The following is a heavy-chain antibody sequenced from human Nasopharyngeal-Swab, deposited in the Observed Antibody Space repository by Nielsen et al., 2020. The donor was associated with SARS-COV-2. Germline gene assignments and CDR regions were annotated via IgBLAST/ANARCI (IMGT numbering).Heavy chain of an antibody. J-gene: IGHJ5*02. V-gene: IGHV3-33*01. CDR3: ARDKESDDFWSGYYPEKNWFDP. CDR1: GFTFSSYG. Sequence: GESLKISCAASGFTFSSYGMHLVRQAPGKGLEWVAIIWYDGSNKYYADSVKGRFTISRDNAKNSLYLQMNSLRAEDTAVYYCARDKESDDFWSGYYPEKNWFDPWGQGTLVTVSS. CDR2: IWYDGSNK. D-gene: IGHD3-3*01.